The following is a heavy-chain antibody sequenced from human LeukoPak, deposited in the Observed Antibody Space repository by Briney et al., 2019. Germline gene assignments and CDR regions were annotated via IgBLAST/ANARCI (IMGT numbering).Heavy chain of an antibody. V-gene: IGHV3-33*08. CDR2: LSPHGNYE. Sequence: GGSLRLSCAASGFTFSSYSMDWVRQAPGKGLEWVAVLSPHGNYEYYADSVQGRFTISRDDSKNTVYLQMNSLRDEDTAVYYCARDWIDRSLDYWGQGTLVTVSS. D-gene: IGHD2-2*03. CDR1: GFTFSSYS. J-gene: IGHJ4*02. CDR3: ARDWIDRSLDY.